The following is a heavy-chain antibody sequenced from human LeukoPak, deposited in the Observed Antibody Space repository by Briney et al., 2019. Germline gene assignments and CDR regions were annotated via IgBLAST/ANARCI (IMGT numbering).Heavy chain of an antibody. CDR2: IYYSGST. V-gene: IGHV4-59*01. J-gene: IGHJ3*02. CDR1: GGSISSYY. Sequence: SETLSLTCTVSGGSISSYYWSWIRQPPGKGLEWIGYIYYSGSTNYNPSLKSRVTISVDTSKNQFSLKLSSVTAADTAVYYCARDNGAFDIWGQGTMVTASS. CDR3: ARDNGAFDI.